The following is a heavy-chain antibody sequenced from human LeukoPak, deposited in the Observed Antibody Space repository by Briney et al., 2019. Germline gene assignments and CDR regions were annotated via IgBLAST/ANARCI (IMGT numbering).Heavy chain of an antibody. CDR3: AKDRGPHDY. J-gene: IGHJ4*02. Sequence: GGSLRLSCAASGFTFSSYAMSWVRQAPGKGLEWVSTTSGSGGSTNYADSVKGRFTISRDNSKNMLYLQMNSLRAEDTAVYYCAKDRGPHDYWGQGTLVTVSS. CDR1: GFTFSSYA. CDR2: TSGSGGST. V-gene: IGHV3-23*01. D-gene: IGHD3/OR15-3a*01.